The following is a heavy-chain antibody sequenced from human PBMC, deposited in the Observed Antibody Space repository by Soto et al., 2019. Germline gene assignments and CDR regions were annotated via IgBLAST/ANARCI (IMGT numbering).Heavy chain of an antibody. D-gene: IGHD3-9*01. CDR2: IKSKTDGGTT. V-gene: IGHV3-15*07. CDR1: GFTFSNAW. J-gene: IGHJ6*02. Sequence: GGSLRLSCAASGFTFSNAWMNWVRQAPGKGLEWVGRIKSKTDGGTTDYAAPVKGRFTISRDDSKNTLYLQMNSLKTEDTAVYYCTTDQYPRYFDWLLSDYYGMDVWGQGTTVTVSS. CDR3: TTDQYPRYFDWLLSDYYGMDV.